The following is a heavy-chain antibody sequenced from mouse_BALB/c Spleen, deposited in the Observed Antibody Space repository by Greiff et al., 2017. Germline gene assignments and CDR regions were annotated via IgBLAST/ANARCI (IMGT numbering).Heavy chain of an antibody. CDR2: IDPANGNT. V-gene: IGHV14-3*02. Sequence: VQLQQSGAELVKPGASVKLSCTASGFNIKDTYMHWVKQRPEQGLEWIGRIDPANGNTKYDPKFQGKATITADTSSHTAYLQLSSLTSEDTAVYYCARDGYYRSWFAYWGQGTLVTVSA. CDR3: ARDGYYRSWFAY. CDR1: GFNIKDTY. D-gene: IGHD2-3*01. J-gene: IGHJ3*01.